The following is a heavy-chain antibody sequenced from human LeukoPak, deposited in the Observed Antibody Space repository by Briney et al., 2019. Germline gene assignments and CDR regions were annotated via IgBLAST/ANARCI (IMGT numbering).Heavy chain of an antibody. J-gene: IGHJ6*02. CDR1: GGTFISYD. V-gene: IGHV1-69*13. CDR3: ARETLGGRGYYYYGMDV. D-gene: IGHD4-23*01. CDR2: IIPIFGTA. Sequence: ASVKVSCKASGGTFISYDISWVRQEPGQGLEWRGGIIPIFGTANYAQKFQGRVTITADESTRTAYMELSSLRSEDTAVYYCARETLGGRGYYYYGMDVWGQGTTVTVSS.